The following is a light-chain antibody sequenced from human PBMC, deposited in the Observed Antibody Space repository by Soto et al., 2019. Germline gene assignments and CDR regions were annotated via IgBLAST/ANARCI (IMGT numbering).Light chain of an antibody. V-gene: IGLV2-14*03. CDR3: SSYTTTNTRQIV. J-gene: IGLJ1*01. CDR2: DVS. Sequence: QSALTQPASVSGSPGQSITISCTGTSSVVGGYNYVSWYQHHPGKAPKLMIYDVSNRPSGVSNRFSGSKSGNTASLTISGLQPEDEADYYCSSYTTTNTRQIVFGTGTKVTV. CDR1: SSVVGGYNY.